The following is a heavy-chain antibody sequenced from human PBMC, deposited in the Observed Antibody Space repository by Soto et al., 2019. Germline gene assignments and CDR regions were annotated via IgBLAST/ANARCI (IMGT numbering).Heavy chain of an antibody. CDR1: VDSVSSNSAA. Sequence: SQTLSLTCAISVDSVSSNSAAWNWVRQSPSRGLEWLGRTYYRSKWYNDYAVSVKSRITINPDTSKNQFSLQLNSVTPEDTAVYYCARDRGNWKRPYYYYYGMDVWGQGTTVTVSS. CDR2: TYYRSKWYN. D-gene: IGHD1-1*01. J-gene: IGHJ6*02. V-gene: IGHV6-1*01. CDR3: ARDRGNWKRPYYYYYGMDV.